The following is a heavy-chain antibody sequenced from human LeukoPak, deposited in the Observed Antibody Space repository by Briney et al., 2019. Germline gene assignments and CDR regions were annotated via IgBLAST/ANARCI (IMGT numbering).Heavy chain of an antibody. V-gene: IGHV4-34*01. CDR2: INHSGST. Sequence: SETLSLTCAVYGGSFSGYYWSWIRQPPGQGLEWIGEINHSGSTNYNPSLKSRVTISVDTSKNQFSLKLSSVTAADTAVYYCARAGFTMVRGVIIKGYYFDYWGQGTLVTVSS. CDR3: ARAGFTMVRGVIIKGYYFDY. CDR1: GGSFSGYY. J-gene: IGHJ4*02. D-gene: IGHD3-10*01.